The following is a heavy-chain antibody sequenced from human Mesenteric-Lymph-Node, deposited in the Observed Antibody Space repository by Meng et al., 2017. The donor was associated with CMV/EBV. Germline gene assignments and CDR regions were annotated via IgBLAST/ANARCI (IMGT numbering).Heavy chain of an antibody. J-gene: IGHJ4*02. Sequence: CAGYGGSFSGYYWSWIRQPPGKGLEWIGEINHSGSTNYNPSLKSRVTISVDTSKNQFSLKLSSVTAADTAVYYCARVSEYSSSSDYWGQGTLVTVSS. CDR3: ARVSEYSSSSDY. D-gene: IGHD6-6*01. CDR1: GGSFSGYY. CDR2: INHSGST. V-gene: IGHV4-34*01.